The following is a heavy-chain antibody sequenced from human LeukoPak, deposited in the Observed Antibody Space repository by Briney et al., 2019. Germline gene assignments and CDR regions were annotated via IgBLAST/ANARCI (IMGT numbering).Heavy chain of an antibody. J-gene: IGHJ4*02. V-gene: IGHV1-69*01. Sequence: GGSLRLSCAASGFTFSSYAISWVRQAPGQGLEWMGGIIPIFGTANYAQKFQGRVTITADESTSTAYMELSSLRSEDTAVYYCAIYYYDSSGYYYGRFDYWGQGTLVTVSS. D-gene: IGHD3-22*01. CDR2: IIPIFGTA. CDR3: AIYYYDSSGYYYGRFDY. CDR1: GFTFSSYA.